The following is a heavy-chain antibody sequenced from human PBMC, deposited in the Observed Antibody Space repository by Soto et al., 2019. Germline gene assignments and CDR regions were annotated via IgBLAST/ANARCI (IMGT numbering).Heavy chain of an antibody. V-gene: IGHV1-18*04. CDR2: ISAYNGNT. J-gene: IGHJ5*02. CDR1: GYTFTSYG. CDR3: AREELDILTGYYKGWFDP. Sequence: QVQLVQSGAEVKKPGASVKVSCKASGYTFTSYGISWVRQAPGQGLEWLGWISAYNGNTNYAQKLQGRVTMTTDTSTSTAYMVLRSLRSDDTAVYYCAREELDILTGYYKGWFDPWGQGTLVTVSS. D-gene: IGHD3-9*01.